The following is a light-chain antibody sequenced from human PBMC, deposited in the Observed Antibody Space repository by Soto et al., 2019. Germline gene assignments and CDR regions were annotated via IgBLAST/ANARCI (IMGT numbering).Light chain of an antibody. V-gene: IGKV3-20*01. Sequence: EIVLTQSPGTLSLSPGERATLSCRTSQSVSSSYFAWYQQKPGQAPRLLLYGACSRPTGIPDRFSGSGTGADFTLTISRLEPEDCAVDYGLQYGRSWWTLGRGTKVEI. CDR3: LQYGRSWWT. CDR1: QSVSSSY. J-gene: IGKJ1*01. CDR2: GAC.